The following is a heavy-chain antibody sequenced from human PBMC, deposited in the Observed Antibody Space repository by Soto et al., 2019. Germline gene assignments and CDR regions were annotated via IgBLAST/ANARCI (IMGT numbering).Heavy chain of an antibody. CDR2: IYYSGST. CDR1: GGSISSGGYY. Sequence: QVQLQESGPGLVKPSQTLSLTCTVSGGSISSGGYYWSWIRQHPGKGLEWIGYIYYSGSTYYNPSLKSRVTISVDTSKYQFSLKLSSVTAADTAVYYCARVKYCSSTSCYAVGNYGMDVWGQGTTVTVSS. D-gene: IGHD2-2*01. V-gene: IGHV4-31*03. J-gene: IGHJ6*02. CDR3: ARVKYCSSTSCYAVGNYGMDV.